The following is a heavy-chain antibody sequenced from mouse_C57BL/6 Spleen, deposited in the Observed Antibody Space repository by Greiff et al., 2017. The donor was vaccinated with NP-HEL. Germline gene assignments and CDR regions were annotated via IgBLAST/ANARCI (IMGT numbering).Heavy chain of an antibody. CDR3: ARQLRPHYFDY. V-gene: IGHV1-82*01. Sequence: VQLQQSGPELVKPGASVKISCKASGYAFSSSWMNWVKQRPGKGLEWIGRIYPGDGDTNYNGKFKGKATLTADKSSSTAYMQLSSLTSEDSAVYFCARQLRPHYFDYWGQSTTLTVSS. D-gene: IGHD3-2*02. CDR1: GYAFSSSW. J-gene: IGHJ2*01. CDR2: IYPGDGDT.